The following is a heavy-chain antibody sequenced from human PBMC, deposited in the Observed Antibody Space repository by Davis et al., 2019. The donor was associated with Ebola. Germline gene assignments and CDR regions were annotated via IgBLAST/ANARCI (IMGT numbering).Heavy chain of an antibody. CDR1: GGTFSSYA. CDR2: IIPIFGTA. J-gene: IGHJ4*02. D-gene: IGHD1-14*01. CDR3: ASNRMGVNTPFDY. V-gene: IGHV1-69*13. Sequence: AASVKVSCKASGGTFSSYAISWVRQAPGQGLEWMGGIIPIFGTANYAQKFQGRVTITADESTSKAYMELSSLRSEDTAVYYCASNRMGVNTPFDYWGQGTLVTVSS.